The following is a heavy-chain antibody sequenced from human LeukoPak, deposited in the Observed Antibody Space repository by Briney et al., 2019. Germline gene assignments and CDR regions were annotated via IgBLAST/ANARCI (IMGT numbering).Heavy chain of an antibody. Sequence: GGSLRLSCAASGFTFSSYWMHWVRQAPGKGLVWVSRIDTDGSRVAYADSVKGRFTISRDNSKNTLYVQMNSLRAEDTAVYYCANLDSMTTPQGYGMDVWGRGTTVIVSS. CDR3: ANLDSMTTPQGYGMDV. J-gene: IGHJ6*02. D-gene: IGHD1-14*01. V-gene: IGHV3-74*01. CDR2: IDTDGSRV. CDR1: GFTFSSYW.